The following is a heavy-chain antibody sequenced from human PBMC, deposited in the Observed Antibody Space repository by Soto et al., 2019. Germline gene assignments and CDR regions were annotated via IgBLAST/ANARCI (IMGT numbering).Heavy chain of an antibody. CDR2: IHYSGNT. D-gene: IGHD2-2*01. Sequence: QVQLQESGPGLVKPSEILSLTCTVSGGSVNSGSYYWNWIRQPPGEGLEWIGYIHYSGNTRYNPSLKSRVAMSLDTSKNQFSLRLTSVTAADTAVYYCATHTTWSPGRFDPWGQGTLVTVSS. V-gene: IGHV4-61*01. CDR1: GGSVNSGSYY. CDR3: ATHTTWSPGRFDP. J-gene: IGHJ5*02.